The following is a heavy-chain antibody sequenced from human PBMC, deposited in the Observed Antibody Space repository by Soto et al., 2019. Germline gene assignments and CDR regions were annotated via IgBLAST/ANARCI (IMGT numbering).Heavy chain of an antibody. CDR2: IHYTGGT. J-gene: IGHJ4*02. CDR3: SRGLHPPHFDY. Sequence: PSETLSLTCNVSGVTIRGYYWNWIRQRPGKTLEWIGSIHYTGGTNYNPSLKSRVNTSLDTSKNLFSLKLTSVAAADTAVYYCSRGLHPPHFDYWGQGFMVIASS. CDR1: GVTIRGYY. D-gene: IGHD4-4*01. V-gene: IGHV4-59*01.